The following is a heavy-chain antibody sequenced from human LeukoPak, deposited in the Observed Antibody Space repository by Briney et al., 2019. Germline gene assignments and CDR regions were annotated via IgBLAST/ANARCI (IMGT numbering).Heavy chain of an antibody. Sequence: PGRSLRLSCAASGFTFSSYGMHWVRQAPGKGLEWVAVISYDGSNKYYADSVKGRFTISRDNSNNTLYLQMNSLRAEDTAVYYCAKGTNTAMAPGDYWGQGTLVTVSS. CDR3: AKGTNTAMAPGDY. J-gene: IGHJ4*02. V-gene: IGHV3-30*18. D-gene: IGHD5-18*01. CDR1: GFTFSSYG. CDR2: ISYDGSNK.